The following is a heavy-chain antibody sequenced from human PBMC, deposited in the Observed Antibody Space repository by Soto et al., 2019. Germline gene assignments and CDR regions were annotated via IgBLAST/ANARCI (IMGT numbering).Heavy chain of an antibody. CDR3: AKVDGSGSYPFGNYYYGMDV. D-gene: IGHD3-10*01. Sequence: PGGSLRLSCAASGFTFSSYAMSWVRQAPGKGLEWVSAISGSGGSTYYADSVKGRFTISRDNSKNTLYLQMNSLRAEDTAVYYCAKVDGSGSYPFGNYYYGMDVWGQGTTVTVSS. CDR2: ISGSGGST. CDR1: GFTFSSYA. J-gene: IGHJ6*02. V-gene: IGHV3-23*01.